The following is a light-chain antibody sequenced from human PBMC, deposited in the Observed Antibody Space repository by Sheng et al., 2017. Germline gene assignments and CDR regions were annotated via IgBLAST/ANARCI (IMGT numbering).Light chain of an antibody. CDR3: QQYGRGT. J-gene: IGKJ1*01. Sequence: EIVLTQSPGTLSLSPGERATLSCRASQSVSSSYLAWYQQKPGQAPRLVIYGASRRATGIPDRFSGSGSGTGFTLTISRLEPEDFAVYYCQQYGRGTFGPRDQGGNQT. V-gene: IGKV3-20*01. CDR1: QSVSSSY. CDR2: GAS.